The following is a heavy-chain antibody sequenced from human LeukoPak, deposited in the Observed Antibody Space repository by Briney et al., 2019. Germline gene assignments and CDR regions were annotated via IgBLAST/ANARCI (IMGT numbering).Heavy chain of an antibody. J-gene: IGHJ3*02. CDR3: AREPGREYCSSTSCYPDAFDI. Sequence: PSETLSLTCTVSGGSISSYYWSWIRQPAGKGLEWIGRIYTSGSTKYNPSLKSRVTMSVDMSKNQFSLKLSSVTAADTAVFYCAREPGREYCSSTSCYPDAFDIWGQGTMVTVSS. V-gene: IGHV4-4*07. D-gene: IGHD2-2*01. CDR2: IYTSGST. CDR1: GGSISSYY.